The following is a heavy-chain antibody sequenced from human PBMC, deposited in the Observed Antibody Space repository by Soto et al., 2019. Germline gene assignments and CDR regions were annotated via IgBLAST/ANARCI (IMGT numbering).Heavy chain of an antibody. CDR2: IRSKANSYAT. D-gene: IGHD3-9*01. CDR3: TLWGYDILTGTDY. J-gene: IGHJ4*02. CDR1: GFTFSGSA. V-gene: IGHV3-73*01. Sequence: GGSLRLSCAASGFTFSGSAMHWVRQASGKGLEWVGRIRSKANSYATAYAASVKGRFTISRDDSKNTAYLQMNSLKTEDTAVYYCTLWGYDILTGTDYWGQGTLVTVYS.